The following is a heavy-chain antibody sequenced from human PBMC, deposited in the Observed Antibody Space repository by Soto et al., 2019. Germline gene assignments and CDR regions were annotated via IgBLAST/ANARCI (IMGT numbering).Heavy chain of an antibody. CDR2: FSGRDATT. CDR1: GFTFSSYT. CDR3: VRTIVGATKGGWFDP. D-gene: IGHD1-26*01. Sequence: EVQLSESGGGLVQPGGSLRLSCTASGFTFSSYTMSWVRQAPGKGLEWVSSFSGRDATTYYADSVKGRFTISRDNSKNTLYLQMNSLRAEDTALYFCVRTIVGATKGGWFDPLGQGALVTVSS. J-gene: IGHJ5*02. V-gene: IGHV3-23*01.